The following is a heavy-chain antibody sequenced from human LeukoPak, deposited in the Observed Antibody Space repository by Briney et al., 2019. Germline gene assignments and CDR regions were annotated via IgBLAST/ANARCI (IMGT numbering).Heavy chain of an antibody. CDR3: ACGMVRTLPPAFDI. J-gene: IGHJ3*02. Sequence: PSETLSLTCTVSSGSISSYYWSWIRQPPGKGREWIGYIYYSGSTNYNTSLKSRVTISVDTTKNQFSLMRSSVTAADTAVYYCACGMVRTLPPAFDIWGQGTIVTVSS. CDR1: SGSISSYY. CDR2: IYYSGST. V-gene: IGHV4-59*08. D-gene: IGHD3-10*01.